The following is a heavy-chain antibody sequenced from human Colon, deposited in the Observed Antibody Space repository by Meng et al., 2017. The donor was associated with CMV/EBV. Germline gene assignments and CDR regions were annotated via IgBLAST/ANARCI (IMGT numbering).Heavy chain of an antibody. J-gene: IGHJ4*02. CDR1: GYSFTDYW. CDR3: ARQSGTVDY. CDR2: VYPSDANP. D-gene: IGHD3/OR15-3a*01. V-gene: IGHV5-51*01. Sequence: GGSLRLSCKASGYSFTDYWIGWVRQLPGKGLEWMAFVYPSDANPKYGPSFKGQVTISADKSITTVYLQWSSLTASDTAMYSCARQSGTVDYWGQGTLVTVSS.